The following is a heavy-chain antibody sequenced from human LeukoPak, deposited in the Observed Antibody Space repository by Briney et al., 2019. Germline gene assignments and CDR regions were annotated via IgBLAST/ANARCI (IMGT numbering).Heavy chain of an antibody. V-gene: IGHV3-15*01. CDR1: VFTLSNAW. Sequence: GGSLRLSCAASVFTLSNAWMSWVRQAPGKGLEWVGRIKSKTDGGTTDYAAPVKGRFTISRDDSKNTLYLQMNSLKTEDTAVYYCTTEEEAGPLFDYWGQGTLVTVSS. CDR3: TTEEEAGPLFDY. J-gene: IGHJ4*02. CDR2: IKSKTDGGTT.